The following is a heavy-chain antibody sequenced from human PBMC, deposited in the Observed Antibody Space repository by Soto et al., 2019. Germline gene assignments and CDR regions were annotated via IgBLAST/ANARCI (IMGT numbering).Heavy chain of an antibody. CDR1: GYTLTELS. Sequence: PVKVSCKVSGYTLTELSMHWVRQAPGKGLEWMGGFDPEDGETIYAQKFQGRVTMTEDTSTDTAYMELSSLRSEDTAVYYCATVSGSYPDLDYWGQGTLVTVSS. V-gene: IGHV1-24*01. J-gene: IGHJ4*02. CDR2: FDPEDGET. D-gene: IGHD1-26*01. CDR3: ATVSGSYPDLDY.